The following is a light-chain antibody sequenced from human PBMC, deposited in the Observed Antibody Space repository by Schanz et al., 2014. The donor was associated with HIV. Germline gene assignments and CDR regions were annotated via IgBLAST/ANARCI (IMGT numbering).Light chain of an antibody. Sequence: EIVLTQSPGTLSLSPGERATLSCKASQSIGSSYLAWYQQKPRQAPRLLIYGATSRATGIPARFSGSGSGADFTLTINSLEPEDFAVYYCQQYGNSPRTFGQGTKLEIK. CDR2: GAT. V-gene: IGKV3-20*01. CDR3: QQYGNSPRT. J-gene: IGKJ2*02. CDR1: QSIGSSY.